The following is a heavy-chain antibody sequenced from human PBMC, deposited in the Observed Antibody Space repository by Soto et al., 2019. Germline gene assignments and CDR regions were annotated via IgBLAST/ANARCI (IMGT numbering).Heavy chain of an antibody. D-gene: IGHD5-18*01. V-gene: IGHV1-18*01. Sequence: QVQLVQSGAEVKKPGASVKVSCKASGYTFTSYGISWVRQAPGQGLEWMGWISAYNGNTNYAQKLQGRVTMTTDTATSTADMKRRSLRSDDTAVYYCARDQFDSYGPKGGLDYWGQGTLVTVSS. CDR2: ISAYNGNT. J-gene: IGHJ4*02. CDR1: GYTFTSYG. CDR3: ARDQFDSYGPKGGLDY.